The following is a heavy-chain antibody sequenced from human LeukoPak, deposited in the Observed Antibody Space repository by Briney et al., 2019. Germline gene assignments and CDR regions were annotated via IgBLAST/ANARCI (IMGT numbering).Heavy chain of an antibody. V-gene: IGHV5-51*01. J-gene: IGHJ4*02. CDR1: GYSFNTYW. CDR2: IYPGDSDA. Sequence: GESLKISCKGSGYSFNTYWIGWVRQMPGKGLKWMGIIYPGDSDARYSPSFQGQATISADKSISTAYLQWSSLKASDTAMYYCARRRDLYSGSYYPFDYWGQGTLVTVSS. CDR3: ARRRDLYSGSYYPFDY. D-gene: IGHD1-26*01.